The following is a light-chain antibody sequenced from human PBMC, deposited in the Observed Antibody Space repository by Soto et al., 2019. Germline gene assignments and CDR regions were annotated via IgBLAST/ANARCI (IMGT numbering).Light chain of an antibody. Sequence: QSGLTQPPSASGTPGQRIIISCSGSSSNIGRNTVNWYQHLPGRAPKVLIYRNSHRPSGVPDRFSGSQSGSSASLAISGLQSEDEADSYCAPLDDNLRGVVFGRGTQLPVL. CDR2: RNS. CDR1: SSNIGRNT. J-gene: IGLJ3*02. V-gene: IGLV1-44*01. CDR3: APLDDNLRGVV.